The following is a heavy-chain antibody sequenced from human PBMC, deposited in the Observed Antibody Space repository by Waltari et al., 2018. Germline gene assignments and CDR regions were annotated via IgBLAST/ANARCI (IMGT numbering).Heavy chain of an antibody. D-gene: IGHD6-6*01. V-gene: IGHV4-4*07. CDR2: IYPSGST. Sequence: QVQLQESGPGLVKPSETLSLTCTVSGGSISGYYWSWIRQPAGKGLEWIGRIYPSGSTNYNPSLKSRVTMSVDTSKNQFSLKLSSVTAADTAVYYCARGWRYSSSAGNWFDPWGQGTLVTVSS. J-gene: IGHJ5*02. CDR1: GGSISGYY. CDR3: ARGWRYSSSAGNWFDP.